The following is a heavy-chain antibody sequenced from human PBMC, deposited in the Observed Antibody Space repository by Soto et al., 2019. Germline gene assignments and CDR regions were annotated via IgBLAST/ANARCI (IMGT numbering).Heavy chain of an antibody. V-gene: IGHV4-4*07. CDR1: GGSINTFY. CDR3: AREGSYSAYNFAHGIQLWSFDF. Sequence: SETLSLTCTVSGGSINTFYWSWVRQPAGKGLEWIGRTFSSGSTSFNPSLESRVAMSVDTSKNHFSLNLSSVTAADMAVYYCAREGSYSAYNFAHGIQLWSFDFWGQGALVTVSS. CDR2: TFSSGST. D-gene: IGHD5-12*01. J-gene: IGHJ4*02.